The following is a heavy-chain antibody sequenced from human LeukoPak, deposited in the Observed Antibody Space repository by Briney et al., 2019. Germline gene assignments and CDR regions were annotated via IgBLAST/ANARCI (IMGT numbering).Heavy chain of an antibody. J-gene: IGHJ4*02. D-gene: IGHD2-15*01. CDR2: ISRNSGDT. Sequence: GASVKVSCKTSGYTFTDYFIHWVRQAPGQGLEWMGWISRNSGDTKVAQNFQGRVTMTRDTSISTAYMELSRLRSDDTAIYYCARSSGYCSGYSCYSGTFDYWGQGTLVTVSS. V-gene: IGHV1-2*02. CDR1: GYTFTDYF. CDR3: ARSSGYCSGYSCYSGTFDY.